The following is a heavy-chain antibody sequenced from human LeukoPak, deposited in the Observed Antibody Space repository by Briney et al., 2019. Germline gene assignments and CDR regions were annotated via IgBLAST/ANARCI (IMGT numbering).Heavy chain of an antibody. J-gene: IGHJ4*02. V-gene: IGHV3-30*03. Sequence: GGPLRLSCAASGFTFSSHSMNWVRQAPGKGLEWVAGISNGGSYKYYADSVKGRFTISRDNSRNTLYLQMNSLRAEDTAVYYCATDLGNSRSCPDRWGQGTLVTVSS. CDR3: ATDLGNSRSCPDR. CDR1: GFTFSSHS. D-gene: IGHD1/OR15-1a*01. CDR2: ISNGGSYK.